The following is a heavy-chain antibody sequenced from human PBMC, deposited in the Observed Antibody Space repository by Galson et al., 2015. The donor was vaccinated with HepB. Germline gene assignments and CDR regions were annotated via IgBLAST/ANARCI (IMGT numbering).Heavy chain of an antibody. J-gene: IGHJ6*02. D-gene: IGHD6-13*01. CDR1: GFTFSSYS. V-gene: IGHV3-48*04. CDR3: ARDLYWLGYSSSWYRTYGMDV. CDR2: ISSSSSTI. Sequence: SLRLSCAASGFTFSSYSMNWVRQAPGKGLEWVSYISSSSSTIYYTDYVKGRFTISRDNAKNSLYLQMNSLRAEDTAVYYCARDLYWLGYSSSWYRTYGMDVWGRGTLVTVSS.